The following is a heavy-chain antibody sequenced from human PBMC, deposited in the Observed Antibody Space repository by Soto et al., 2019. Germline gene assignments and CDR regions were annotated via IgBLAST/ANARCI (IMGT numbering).Heavy chain of an antibody. CDR3: TRDKTGNNWFDP. Sequence: QVQLQESGPGLVKPSETLSLTCTVSGGSISSYYWSWIRQPPGKGLEWIGYIYYSGSTNYNPSLKSRVTISVDTSKNQFSLKLCSVTAADTAVYYCTRDKTGNNWFDPWGQGTLVTVSS. J-gene: IGHJ5*02. CDR1: GGSISSYY. D-gene: IGHD1-1*01. CDR2: IYYSGST. V-gene: IGHV4-59*01.